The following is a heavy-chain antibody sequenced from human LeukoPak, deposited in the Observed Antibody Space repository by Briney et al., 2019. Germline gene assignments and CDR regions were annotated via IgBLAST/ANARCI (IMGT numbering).Heavy chain of an antibody. D-gene: IGHD4-17*01. CDR3: ARDHGDQNDYGDYPHRGYYYGMDV. J-gene: IGHJ6*02. V-gene: IGHV4-38-2*02. CDR2: IYHSGST. CDR1: GYSISSGYY. Sequence: SETLSLTCTVSGYSISSGYYWGWIRQPPGKGLEWIGSIYHSGSTYYNPSLKSRVTISVDTSKNQFSLKLSSVTAADTAVYYCARDHGDQNDYGDYPHRGYYYGMDVWGQGTTVTVSS.